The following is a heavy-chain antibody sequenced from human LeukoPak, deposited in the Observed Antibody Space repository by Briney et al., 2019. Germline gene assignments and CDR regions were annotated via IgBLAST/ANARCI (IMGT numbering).Heavy chain of an antibody. Sequence: PSETLSLTCAVYGGSFSGYYWSWIRQPPGKGLEWIGEINHSGSTNYNLSLKSRVTISVDTSKNQFSLKLSSVTAADTAVYYCARGGYDLDPWGQGTLVTVSS. V-gene: IGHV4-34*01. CDR3: ARGGYDLDP. J-gene: IGHJ5*02. CDR2: INHSGST. CDR1: GGSFSGYY. D-gene: IGHD2-2*01.